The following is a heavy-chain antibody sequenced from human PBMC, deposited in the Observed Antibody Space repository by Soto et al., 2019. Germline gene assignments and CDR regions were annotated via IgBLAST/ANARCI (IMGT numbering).Heavy chain of an antibody. V-gene: IGHV3-30-3*01. CDR2: ISRDGSNE. CDR1: GFTFSSYL. CDR3: ARDDEGGSDCDLGY. J-gene: IGHJ4*02. D-gene: IGHD3-10*01. Sequence: ESGGGVVQPGRSLRLSCATSGFTFSSYLIHWVRQTPDKGLEWVAFISRDGSNEYYADSVKGRFTISRDNSKNTLYLEMNSLRAEDTAVYYCARDDEGGSDCDLGYWGQGTLVTVSS.